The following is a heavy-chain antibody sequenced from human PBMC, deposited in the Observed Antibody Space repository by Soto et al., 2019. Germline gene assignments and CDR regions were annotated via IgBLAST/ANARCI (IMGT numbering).Heavy chain of an antibody. Sequence: SETLSLTFTVSGGSISSYYWSWIRQPPGKGLEWIGYIYYSGSTNYNPSLKSRVTISVDTSKNQFSLKLSSVTAADTAVYYCARDPFLGVREAYYYGSGSPGGWFDPWGQGTLVTVSS. J-gene: IGHJ5*02. D-gene: IGHD3-10*01. CDR1: GGSISSYY. V-gene: IGHV4-59*01. CDR3: ARDPFLGVREAYYYGSGSPGGWFDP. CDR2: IYYSGST.